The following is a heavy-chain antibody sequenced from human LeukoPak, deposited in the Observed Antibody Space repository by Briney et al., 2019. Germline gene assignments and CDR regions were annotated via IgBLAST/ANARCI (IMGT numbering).Heavy chain of an antibody. V-gene: IGHV3-33*06. CDR1: GFTFSSYG. J-gene: IGHJ4*02. D-gene: IGHD3-22*01. CDR3: AKDVDHDSSGSDY. CDR2: IWYDGSNK. Sequence: PGRSLRLSCAASGFTFSSYGIHWVRQAPGKGLEWVAVIWYDGSNKYYADSVKGRFTISRDNSKNTLYLQMNSLRAEDTAVYYCAKDVDHDSSGSDYWGQGTLVTVSS.